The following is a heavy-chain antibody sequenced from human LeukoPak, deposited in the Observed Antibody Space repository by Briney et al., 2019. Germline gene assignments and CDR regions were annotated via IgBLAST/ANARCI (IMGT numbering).Heavy chain of an antibody. CDR1: GGSFSGYY. Sequence: SETLSLTCAVYGGSFSGYYWSWIRQPPGKGLEWIGEINHSGSTNYNPSLKSRVTISVDTSKNQFSLKLSSVTAADTAVYYCARVYCSSTSCLPRPGINFDYWGQGTLVTVSS. D-gene: IGHD2-2*01. J-gene: IGHJ4*02. V-gene: IGHV4-34*01. CDR3: ARVYCSSTSCLPRPGINFDY. CDR2: INHSGST.